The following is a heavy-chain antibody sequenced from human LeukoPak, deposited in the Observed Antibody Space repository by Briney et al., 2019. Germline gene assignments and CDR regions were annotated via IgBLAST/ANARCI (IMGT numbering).Heavy chain of an antibody. CDR1: GGSFSSYY. CDR2: INHSGST. CDR3: ARRWAGLGYYYFDY. D-gene: IGHD3-22*01. V-gene: IGHV4-34*01. Sequence: SETLSLTCAVYGGSFSSYYWSWIRQPTGKGLEWIGEINHSGSTNYNPSLKSRVTISVDTSKNQFSLKLSSVTAADTAVYYCARRWAGLGYYYFDYWGQGTLVTVSS. J-gene: IGHJ4*02.